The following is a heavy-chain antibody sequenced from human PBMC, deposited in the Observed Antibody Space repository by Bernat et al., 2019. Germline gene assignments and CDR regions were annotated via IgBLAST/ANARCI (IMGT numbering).Heavy chain of an antibody. CDR3: ARQSGFVGPNYYMDV. J-gene: IGHJ6*03. Sequence: EVQLVQSGAEVKKPGESLEISCKGSGYSFTSYWIAWVRQMPEKGLEWMGIIYPDDSDTRYNPSFQGQVTISADRSISTAYLQWSRLKASDTAMYYCARQSGFVGPNYYMDVWGKGTTVTVSS. V-gene: IGHV5-51*01. CDR2: IYPDDSDT. D-gene: IGHD1-26*01. CDR1: GYSFTSYW.